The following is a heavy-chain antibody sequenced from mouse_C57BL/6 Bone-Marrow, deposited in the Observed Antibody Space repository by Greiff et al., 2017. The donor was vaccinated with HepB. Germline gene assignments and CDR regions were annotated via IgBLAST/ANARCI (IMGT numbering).Heavy chain of an antibody. CDR3: ARLRGVVTCSYWYFDV. J-gene: IGHJ1*03. CDR1: EYEFPSHD. CDR2: INSDGGST. V-gene: IGHV5-2*01. D-gene: IGHD2-2*01. Sequence: EVQRVESGGGLVQPGESLKLSCESNEYEFPSHDMSWVRKTPEKRLELVAAINSDGGSTYYPDTMERRYIISRDNTKKTLYLQMSSLRSEDTALYYCARLRGVVTCSYWYFDVWGTGTTVTVSS.